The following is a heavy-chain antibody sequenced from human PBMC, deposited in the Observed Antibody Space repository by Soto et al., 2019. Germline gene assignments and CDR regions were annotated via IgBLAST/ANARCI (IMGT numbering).Heavy chain of an antibody. J-gene: IGHJ6*02. V-gene: IGHV1-18*04. Sequence: ASVKVSCKASGYTFTSYGISWVRQAPGQGLEWMGWISVYNGNTNYAQKLQGRVTMTTDTSTSTAYMELRSLRSDDTAVYYCARDVGSCSGGSCYSSYYYYGMDVWGQGTTVTVSS. D-gene: IGHD2-15*01. CDR1: GYTFTSYG. CDR2: ISVYNGNT. CDR3: ARDVGSCSGGSCYSSYYYYGMDV.